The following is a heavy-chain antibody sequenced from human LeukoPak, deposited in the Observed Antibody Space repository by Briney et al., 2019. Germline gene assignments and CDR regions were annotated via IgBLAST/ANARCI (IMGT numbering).Heavy chain of an antibody. V-gene: IGHV3-66*01. Sequence: GGSLRLSCAASGFTVSNNWMNWVRQAPGKGLEWVSLIYSDGSTSYADPVKGRFTISRDHSKNTLSLQMNSMRAEDTAVYNCARDPAAVRANTYTWGQGTLVTVSS. D-gene: IGHD2-2*01. J-gene: IGHJ5*02. CDR3: ARDPAAVRANTYT. CDR2: IYSDGST. CDR1: GFTVSNNW.